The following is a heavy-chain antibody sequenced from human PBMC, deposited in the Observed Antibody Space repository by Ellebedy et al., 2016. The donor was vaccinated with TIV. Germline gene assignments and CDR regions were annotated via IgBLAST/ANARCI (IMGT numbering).Heavy chain of an antibody. CDR2: IYHSGNT. CDR1: GYSITSGYY. D-gene: IGHD6-19*01. J-gene: IGHJ4*02. V-gene: IGHV4-38-2*01. CDR3: AEGRSGWYYFDY. Sequence: SETLSLTCSVSGYSITSGYYWGWTRQSPGKGLEWLGSIYHSGNTYYNPSLKSRVTMSVDTSKNQFSLKLSSVTATDTAVYYCAEGRSGWYYFDYWGQGTLVTVSS.